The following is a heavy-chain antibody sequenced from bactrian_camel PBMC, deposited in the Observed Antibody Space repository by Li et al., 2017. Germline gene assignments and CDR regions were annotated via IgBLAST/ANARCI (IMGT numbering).Heavy chain of an antibody. CDR1: GFTFSNYG. CDR2: INSGGDST. CDR3: SVATTSGTFNY. D-gene: IGHD5*01. V-gene: IGHV3S40*01. Sequence: VQLVESGGGLVQPGGSLRLSCVASGFTFSNYGMSWVRQAPGKGLEWVSTINSGGDSTDYADSVKGRFTISRDNAKNMVYLQMNSLKPEDTALYYCSVATTSGTFNYWGQGTQVTVS. J-gene: IGHJ4*01.